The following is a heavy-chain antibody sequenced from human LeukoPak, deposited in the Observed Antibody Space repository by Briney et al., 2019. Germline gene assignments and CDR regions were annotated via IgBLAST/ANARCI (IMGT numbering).Heavy chain of an antibody. Sequence: PSETLSLTCTVSGYSINSDYYWGWIRQPPGKGLEWIGSISHSGTTYYNPSLKSRVTISVDTSKNQFSLKLSSVTAADTALYYCARHYGDYVSYYYYMDVWGKGTTVTISS. V-gene: IGHV4-38-2*02. CDR3: ARHYGDYVSYYYYMDV. CDR1: GYSINSDYY. D-gene: IGHD4-17*01. J-gene: IGHJ6*03. CDR2: ISHSGTT.